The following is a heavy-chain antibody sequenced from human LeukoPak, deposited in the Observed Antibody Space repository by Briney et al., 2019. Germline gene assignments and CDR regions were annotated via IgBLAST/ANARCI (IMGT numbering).Heavy chain of an antibody. D-gene: IGHD3-10*01. Sequence: SVKVSCKASGGTFSSYAISWVRQAPGQGLEWMGRIIPILGIANHAQKFQGRVTITADKSTSTAYMELSSLRSEDTAVYYCGGDGGGTMVRGGRDWGQGTLVTVSS. V-gene: IGHV1-69*04. CDR2: IIPILGIA. CDR1: GGTFSSYA. CDR3: GGDGGGTMVRGGRD. J-gene: IGHJ4*02.